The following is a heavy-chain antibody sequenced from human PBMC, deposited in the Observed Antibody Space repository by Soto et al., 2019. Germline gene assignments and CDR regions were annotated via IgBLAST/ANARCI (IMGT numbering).Heavy chain of an antibody. J-gene: IGHJ4*02. V-gene: IGHV3-33*01. CDR1: GFTFSTYG. Sequence: HVQLVESGGGVVQPGKSLRLSCTASGFTFSTYGMHWVRQAPGKGLEWVAVIWYDGSNKYHGDSLKGRFTISRDNSKNTLYLQMNNLRAEDTAVYYCGRDGALEDTAVVDSWGQGTLVTVSS. CDR3: GRDGALEDTAVVDS. CDR2: IWYDGSNK. D-gene: IGHD5-18*01.